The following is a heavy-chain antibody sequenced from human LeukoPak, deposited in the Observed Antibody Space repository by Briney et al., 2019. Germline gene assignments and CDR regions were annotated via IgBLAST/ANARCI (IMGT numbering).Heavy chain of an antibody. J-gene: IGHJ4*02. CDR3: ARRLRGSGNWDFDY. CDR2: IYYSGNT. V-gene: IGHV4-39*01. CDR1: GGSISSSSYY. D-gene: IGHD3-10*01. Sequence: SETLSLTCTVSGGSISSSSYYWGWIRQPPGKGLEWIGSIYYSGNTYYNPSLKSRVTISVETSKNQFSLNVRSVTAADTAVYYCARRLRGSGNWDFDYWGQGTLATVSS.